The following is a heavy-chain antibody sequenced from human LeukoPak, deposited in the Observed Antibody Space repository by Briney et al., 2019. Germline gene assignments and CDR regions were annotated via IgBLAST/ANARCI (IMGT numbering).Heavy chain of an antibody. D-gene: IGHD2-21*02. J-gene: IGHJ5*02. CDR2: IYHSGST. Sequence: SETLSLTCTVSGYSISSGYYWGWIRQPPGKGLEWIGSIYHSGSTYYNPSLKSRVTISVDTSKNQFSLKLSSVTAADTAVYYCARGGGGDNNWFDPWGQGTLVTVSS. CDR3: ARGGGGDNNWFDP. V-gene: IGHV4-38-2*02. CDR1: GYSISSGYY.